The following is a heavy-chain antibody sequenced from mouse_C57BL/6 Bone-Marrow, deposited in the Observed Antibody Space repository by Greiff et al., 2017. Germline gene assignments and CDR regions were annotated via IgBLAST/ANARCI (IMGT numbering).Heavy chain of an antibody. CDR3: ASMNYYGNSFDY. J-gene: IGHJ2*01. CDR1: GYTFTSYW. CDR2: FDPSDSYT. Sequence: QVQLKQSGAELVKPGASVKLSCQASGYTFTSYWMQWVKQRPGQGLEWIGEFDPSDSYTNYNQKFKGKATLTVDTSSSTAYMQLSSLTSEDSAVYYCASMNYYGNSFDYWGQGTTLTVSS. D-gene: IGHD1-1*01. V-gene: IGHV1-50*01.